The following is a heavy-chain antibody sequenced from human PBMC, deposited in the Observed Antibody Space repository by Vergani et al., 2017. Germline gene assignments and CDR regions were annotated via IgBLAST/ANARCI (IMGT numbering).Heavy chain of an antibody. CDR1: GGSFSGYY. D-gene: IGHD3-10*01. CDR3: ARGGRYMVRGVKFFDY. V-gene: IGHV4-34*01. Sequence: QVQLQQWGAGLLKPSETLSLTCAVYGGSFSGYYWSWIRQPTGKGLEWIGEINHSGSTNYNPSLKSRVTISVDTSKNQFSLKLSSVTAADTAVYYCARGGRYMVRGVKFFDYWGQGTLVTVSS. J-gene: IGHJ4*02. CDR2: INHSGST.